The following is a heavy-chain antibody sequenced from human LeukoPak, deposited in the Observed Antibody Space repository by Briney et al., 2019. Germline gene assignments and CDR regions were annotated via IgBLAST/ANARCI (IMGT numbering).Heavy chain of an antibody. J-gene: IGHJ6*02. CDR2: ISYDGSNK. CDR1: GFTFSSYG. D-gene: IGHD6-6*01. CDR3: AKDVAARHDYYYGTDV. V-gene: IGHV3-30*18. Sequence: GGSLRLSCAASGFTFSSYGMHWVRQAPGKGLEWVAVISYDGSNKYYADSVKGRFTISRDNSKNTLYLQMNSLRAEDTAVYYCAKDVAARHDYYYGTDVWGQGTTVTVSS.